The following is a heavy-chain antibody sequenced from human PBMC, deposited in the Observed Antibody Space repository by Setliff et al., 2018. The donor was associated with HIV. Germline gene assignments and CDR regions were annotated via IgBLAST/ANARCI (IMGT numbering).Heavy chain of an antibody. CDR3: ARGVRPSYGSGSYYWYFDL. Sequence: ASVKVSCKASGYTFTSYGISWVRQAPGQGLEWMGWISAYNGNTNYAQKLQGRVTMTTDTSTSTAYMELSSLRSEDTAVYYCARGVRPSYGSGSYYWYFDLWGRGTLVTVSS. D-gene: IGHD3-10*01. CDR1: GYTFTSYG. V-gene: IGHV1-18*01. J-gene: IGHJ2*01. CDR2: ISAYNGNT.